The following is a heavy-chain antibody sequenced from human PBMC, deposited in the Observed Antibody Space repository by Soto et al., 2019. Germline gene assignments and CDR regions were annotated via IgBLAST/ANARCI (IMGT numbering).Heavy chain of an antibody. Sequence: ASVKVSCKASGYTFTGYYMHWVRQAPGQGLEWMGWINPNSGGTNYAQKFQGRVTMTRDASISTPYMELSRLTSDDTAVYYCARLEAVAGPFDYWGQGTLVTVAS. V-gene: IGHV1-2*02. CDR2: INPNSGGT. CDR1: GYTFTGYY. J-gene: IGHJ4*02. CDR3: ARLEAVAGPFDY. D-gene: IGHD6-19*01.